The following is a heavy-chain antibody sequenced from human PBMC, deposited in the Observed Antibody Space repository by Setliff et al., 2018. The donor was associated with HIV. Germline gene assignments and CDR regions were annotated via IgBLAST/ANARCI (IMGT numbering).Heavy chain of an antibody. J-gene: IGHJ4*02. D-gene: IGHD3-22*01. CDR1: GGTFSSYA. Sequence: GASVKVSCKASGGTFSSYAISWVRQAPGQGLEWMGGIIPILGIANYAQKFQGRVTITAVESTSTAYMELSGLRSEDTAVYYCARDYSPTFYYYDSSGTFDYWGQGTLVTVSS. V-gene: IGHV1-69*10. CDR3: ARDYSPTFYYYDSSGTFDY. CDR2: IIPILGIA.